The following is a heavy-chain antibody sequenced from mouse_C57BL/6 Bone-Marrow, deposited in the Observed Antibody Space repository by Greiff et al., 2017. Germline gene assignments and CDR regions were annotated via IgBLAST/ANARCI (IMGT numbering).Heavy chain of an antibody. CDR3: SSYDYDAY. D-gene: IGHD2-4*01. CDR2: IEPSDSYT. Sequence: QVQLQQPGAELVMPGASVKLSCKASGYTFTSYWMHWVKQRPGQGLEWIGEIEPSDSYTNYNQTFKGKSTFTVDKSSSTAYMQLSSLTSEDSAVYYCSSYDYDAYWGQGTLVNVSA. J-gene: IGHJ3*01. CDR1: GYTFTSYW. V-gene: IGHV1-69*01.